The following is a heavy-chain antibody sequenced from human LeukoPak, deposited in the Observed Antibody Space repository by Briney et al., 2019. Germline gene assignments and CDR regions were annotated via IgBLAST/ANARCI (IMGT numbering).Heavy chain of an antibody. Sequence: SQTLSLTCAVSGGSISSGGYSWSWIRQPPGKGLEWIGYIYHTGSTYYNPSLESRLTLSVDRSKNQFSLRLGSVTAADTAVYYCARMVSPFNWYFDLWGRGTLVTVSS. V-gene: IGHV4-30-2*01. CDR3: ARMVSPFNWYFDL. D-gene: IGHD2-8*01. CDR2: IYHTGST. CDR1: GGSISSGGYS. J-gene: IGHJ2*01.